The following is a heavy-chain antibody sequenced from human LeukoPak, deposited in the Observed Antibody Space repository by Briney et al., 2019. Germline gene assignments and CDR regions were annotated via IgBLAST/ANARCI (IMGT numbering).Heavy chain of an antibody. CDR2: FDPEDGET. V-gene: IGHV1-24*01. D-gene: IGHD3-22*01. CDR3: ATGLLNYDSSGYYGDY. Sequence: GASVKVSCKASGYTFTSYDINWVRQATGQGLEWMGGFDPEDGETIYAQKFQGRVTMTEDTSTDTAYMELSSLRSEDTAVYYCATGLLNYDSSGYYGDYWGQGTLVTVSS. CDR1: GYTFTSYD. J-gene: IGHJ4*02.